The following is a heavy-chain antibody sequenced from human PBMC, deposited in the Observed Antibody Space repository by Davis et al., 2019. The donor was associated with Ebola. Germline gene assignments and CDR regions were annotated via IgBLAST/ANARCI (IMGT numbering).Heavy chain of an antibody. D-gene: IGHD3-3*01. J-gene: IGHJ3*02. CDR2: IIPIFGTA. V-gene: IGHV1-69*13. CDR1: GGTFSSYA. CDR3: ARAKPLLRFLEWLLDAFDI. Sequence: SVKVSCKASGGTFSSYAISWVRQAPGQGLEWMGGIIPIFGTANYAQKFQGRVTITADESTSTAYMELSSLRSEDTAVYYCARAKPLLRFLEWLLDAFDIWGQGTMVTVSS.